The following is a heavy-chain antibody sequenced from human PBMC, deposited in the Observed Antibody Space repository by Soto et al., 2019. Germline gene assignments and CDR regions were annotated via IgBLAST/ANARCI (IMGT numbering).Heavy chain of an antibody. CDR2: IYYSGST. Sequence: QLQLQESGPGLVKPSETLSLTCTVSGGSISSSSYYWGWIRQPPGKGLEWIGSIYYSGSTYYNPSLKSRVTISVDTSKNQFSLKLSSVTAADTAVYYCASPKGDSSSWYDTPYFDYWGQGTLVTVSS. CDR1: GGSISSSSYY. V-gene: IGHV4-39*01. CDR3: ASPKGDSSSWYDTPYFDY. D-gene: IGHD6-13*01. J-gene: IGHJ4*02.